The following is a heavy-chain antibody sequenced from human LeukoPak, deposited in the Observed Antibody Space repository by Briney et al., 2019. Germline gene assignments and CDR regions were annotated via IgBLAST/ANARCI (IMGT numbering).Heavy chain of an antibody. D-gene: IGHD6-13*01. Sequence: GGSLRLSCAASGLTFAAYGMSWVRQAPRKGLEWVSGIDWSGESTSYADSVKGRFTISRDNSENTLYLHMNNLRAEDTALYYCARDLSASWYSLGFWGRGTLVTVSS. CDR2: IDWSGEST. J-gene: IGHJ4*02. CDR3: ARDLSASWYSLGF. V-gene: IGHV3-20*04. CDR1: GLTFAAYG.